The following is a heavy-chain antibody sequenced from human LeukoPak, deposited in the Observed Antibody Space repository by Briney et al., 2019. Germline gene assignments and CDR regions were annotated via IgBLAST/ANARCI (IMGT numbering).Heavy chain of an antibody. Sequence: ASVEVSCKASGGTFSSYAVSWVRQAPGQGLEWMGGIIPIFGTANYAQKFQGRVTITTDESTSTAYMELSSLRSEDTAVYYCARGSTIFGVLIYYYYMDVWGKGTTVIVSS. D-gene: IGHD3-3*01. CDR3: ARGSTIFGVLIYYYYMDV. CDR1: GGTFSSYA. CDR2: IIPIFGTA. V-gene: IGHV1-69*05. J-gene: IGHJ6*03.